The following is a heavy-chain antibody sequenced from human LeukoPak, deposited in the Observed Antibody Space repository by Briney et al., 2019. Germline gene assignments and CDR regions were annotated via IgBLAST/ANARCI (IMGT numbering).Heavy chain of an antibody. CDR2: ISGSGGST. V-gene: IGHV3-23*01. CDR1: GFTFSSYA. D-gene: IGHD3-22*01. J-gene: IGHJ5*02. Sequence: GGSLRLSCAASGFTFSSYAMSWVRQAPGKGLEWVSAISGSGGSTYYADSVKGRFTISRDNSKNTQYLQMNSLRAEDTAVYYCAKDPTTYYDSSGYGRYNWFDPWGQATLVTVSS. CDR3: AKDPTTYYDSSGYGRYNWFDP.